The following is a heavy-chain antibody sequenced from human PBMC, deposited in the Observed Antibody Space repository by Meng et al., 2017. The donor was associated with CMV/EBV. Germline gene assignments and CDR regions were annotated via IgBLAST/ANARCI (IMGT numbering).Heavy chain of an antibody. V-gene: IGHV2-70D*14. CDR2: IDWDDDK. CDR3: ARTEEDGYNYFDY. D-gene: IGHD5-24*01. J-gene: IGHJ4*02. CDR1: GFSLSTSGMR. Sequence: SGSTLVKPTQTLTLTCTFSGFSLSTSGMRVSWIRQPPGNALEWLARIDWDDDKFYSTSLKTRLTISKDTSKNQVVLTMTNMDPVDTATYYCARTEEDGYNYFDYWGQGTLVTVSS.